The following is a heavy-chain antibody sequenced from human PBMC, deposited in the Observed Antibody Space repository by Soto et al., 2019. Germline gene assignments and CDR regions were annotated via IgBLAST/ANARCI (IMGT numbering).Heavy chain of an antibody. CDR3: ASSTTIQNWFDP. D-gene: IGHD3-3*01. Sequence: ASVKVSCKASGYTFTSYGISWVRQAPGQGLEWMGIINPNSGSTNYAQKLQGRVTMTRDTSTSTVYMELSSLRSEDTAVYYCASSTTIQNWFDPWGQGTLVTVSS. CDR2: INPNSGST. J-gene: IGHJ5*02. V-gene: IGHV1-18*01. CDR1: GYTFTSYG.